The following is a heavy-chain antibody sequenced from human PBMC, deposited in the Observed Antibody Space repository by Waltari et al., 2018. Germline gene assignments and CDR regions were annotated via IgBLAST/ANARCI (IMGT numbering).Heavy chain of an antibody. Sequence: QVQLQESGPGLVKPSQTLSLTCTVSGVSISTGGYSVSWRRQHPGKGLEWIGYSDYSGGNNYHPALKSRVTISVDTSKNQFSLKLSSVTAADTAVYYCARGYSSGWYAAPADYWGQGTLVTVSS. CDR3: ARGYSSGWYAAPADY. CDR2: SDYSGGN. J-gene: IGHJ4*02. D-gene: IGHD6-19*01. V-gene: IGHV4-31*03. CDR1: GVSISTGGYS.